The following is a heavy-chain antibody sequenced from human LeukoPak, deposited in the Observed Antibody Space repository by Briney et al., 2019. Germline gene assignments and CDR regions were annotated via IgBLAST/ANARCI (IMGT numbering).Heavy chain of an antibody. CDR1: GFTFGTTA. CDR2: ISGYGAST. CDR3: ARDVGYYDSSGYYYLDY. D-gene: IGHD3-22*01. Sequence: GGSLRLSCAASGFTFGTTAMSWVRQAPGKGLEWVSTISGYGASTYYADSVKGRFTFSRDNSKNSLYLQMNSLRAEDTAVYYCARDVGYYDSSGYYYLDYWGQGTLVTVSS. J-gene: IGHJ4*02. V-gene: IGHV3-23*01.